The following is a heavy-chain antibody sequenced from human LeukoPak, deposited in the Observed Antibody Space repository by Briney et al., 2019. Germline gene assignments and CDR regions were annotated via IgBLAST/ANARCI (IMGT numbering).Heavy chain of an antibody. D-gene: IGHD2-15*01. CDR2: IIPIFGTA. CDR1: GGTFSNSA. V-gene: IGHV1-69*05. Sequence: GASVKVSCKASGGTFSNSAISWVRQAPGQGLEWMGGIIPIFGTANYAQKFQGRVTITTDESTSTAYMELSSLRSEDTAVYYCASRRLEWGWNLHYYFGYWGQGTLVTVSS. J-gene: IGHJ4*02. CDR3: ASRRLEWGWNLHYYFGY.